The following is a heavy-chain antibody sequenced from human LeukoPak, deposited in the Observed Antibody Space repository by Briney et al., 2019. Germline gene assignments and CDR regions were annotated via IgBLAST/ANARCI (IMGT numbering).Heavy chain of an antibody. CDR2: VYTSGST. D-gene: IGHD2-2*01. CDR3: ARQKCTSTSCLTKNAFDI. Sequence: SETLSLTCTVSGSISSYYWSWIRQPPGKGLEWIGYVYTSGSTNYNPSLKSRVTISVDTSKNQFSLDLSSVTAADTAVYYCARQKCTSTSCLTKNAFDIWGQGTMVTVSS. CDR1: GSISSYY. J-gene: IGHJ3*02. V-gene: IGHV4-4*09.